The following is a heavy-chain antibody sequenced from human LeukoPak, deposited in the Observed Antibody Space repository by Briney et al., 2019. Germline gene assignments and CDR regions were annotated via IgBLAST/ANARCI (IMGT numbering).Heavy chain of an antibody. CDR3: ARDPTPRTYSRGPYYYYYGMDV. CDR1: GYTFTSYG. D-gene: IGHD6-13*01. J-gene: IGHJ6*04. V-gene: IGHV1-18*04. Sequence: ASVKVSCKASGYTFTSYGISGVRQAPGQGREWMGWISAYNGNTNYAQKLQGRVTMTTDTSTSTAYMELRSLRSDDTAVYYCARDPTPRTYSRGPYYYYYGMDVWGKGTTVTVSS. CDR2: ISAYNGNT.